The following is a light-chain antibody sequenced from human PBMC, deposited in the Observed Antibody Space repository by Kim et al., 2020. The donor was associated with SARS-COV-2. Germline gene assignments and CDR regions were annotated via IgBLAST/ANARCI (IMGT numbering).Light chain of an antibody. CDR3: QVWDSSSEHRV. CDR2: YDS. V-gene: IGLV3-21*04. CDR1: NIGSKS. Sequence: SYELTQPPSVSVAPGKTARITCGGNNIGSKSVHWYQQKPGQAPVLVIYYDSERPSGIPERFSGSNSGNTATLTISRVEAGDEADYYCQVWDSSSEHRVFGGGTQLTVL. J-gene: IGLJ3*02.